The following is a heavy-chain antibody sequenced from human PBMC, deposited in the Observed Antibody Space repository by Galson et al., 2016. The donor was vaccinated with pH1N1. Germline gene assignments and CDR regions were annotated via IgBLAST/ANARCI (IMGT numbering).Heavy chain of an antibody. Sequence: SLRLPCAASGFSFSDYWISWVRQAPGKGLEWVANIKQDGSEIYYVDSVKGRCTISRDNAKNSVSLQMNSLRVEDTGVYYCARAIGGAASYWGQGTLVTVSS. D-gene: IGHD6-13*01. CDR1: GFSFSDYW. J-gene: IGHJ4*02. CDR3: ARAIGGAASY. CDR2: IKQDGSEI. V-gene: IGHV3-7*01.